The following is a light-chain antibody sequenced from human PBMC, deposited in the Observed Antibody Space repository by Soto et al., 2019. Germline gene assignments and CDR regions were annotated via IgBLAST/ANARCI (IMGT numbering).Light chain of an antibody. J-gene: IGLJ1*01. CDR2: EVS. CDR3: SSYTSSNTYV. V-gene: IGLV2-14*01. Sequence: QSALTQPASVSGSPGQSITISCTGTSSDVGTYNYVSWYQQHPGKAPKLMIYEVSNRPSGVSHRFSGSKSGNTASLTISGLQAEDEADYYCSSYTSSNTYVFGNGTKLTVL. CDR1: SSDVGTYNY.